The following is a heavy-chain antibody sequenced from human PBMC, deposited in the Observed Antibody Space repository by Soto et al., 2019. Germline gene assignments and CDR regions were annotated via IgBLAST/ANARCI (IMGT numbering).Heavy chain of an antibody. J-gene: IGHJ3*02. Sequence: EVQLVESGGGLVQPGGSLRLSCAASGFTFSSYEMNWVRQAPGKGLEWVSYISSSGSTIYYADSVKGRFTISRDNAKNSLYLQMNSLRAEDKAVYYCARDYPDSSGYSRHSLDAFDIWGQGTMVTVSS. V-gene: IGHV3-48*03. CDR1: GFTFSSYE. CDR2: ISSSGSTI. CDR3: ARDYPDSSGYSRHSLDAFDI. D-gene: IGHD3-22*01.